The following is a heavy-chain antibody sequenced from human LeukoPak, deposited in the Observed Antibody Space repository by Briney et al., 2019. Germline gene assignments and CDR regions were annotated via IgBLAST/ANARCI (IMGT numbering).Heavy chain of an antibody. CDR2: ISERSGST. Sequence: GGSLRLSCVVSGLSLSNYAMTWVRQAPGKGLEWVSYISERSGSTTYADSVKGRFTISRDTSLNTLYLQMNNLRGEDTAVYFCAKRGVVIRGILVIGYHQEAYHYDFWGQGVLVTVSS. CDR3: AKRGVVIRGILVIGYHQEAYHYDF. CDR1: GLSLSNYA. V-gene: IGHV3-23*01. J-gene: IGHJ4*02. D-gene: IGHD3-10*01.